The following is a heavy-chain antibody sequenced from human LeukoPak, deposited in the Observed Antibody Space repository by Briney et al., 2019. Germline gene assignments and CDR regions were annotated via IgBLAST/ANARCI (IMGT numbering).Heavy chain of an antibody. Sequence: PGGSLRLSCAASGFTFSSYAMSWVRQAPGKGLEWVSAISGSGGSTYCADSVKGRFTISRDNSKNTLYLQMNSLRAEDTAVYYCAKGGSGLRYYFDYWGQGTLVTVSS. CDR3: AKGGSGLRYYFDY. CDR1: GFTFSSYA. V-gene: IGHV3-23*01. D-gene: IGHD3-10*01. CDR2: ISGSGGST. J-gene: IGHJ4*02.